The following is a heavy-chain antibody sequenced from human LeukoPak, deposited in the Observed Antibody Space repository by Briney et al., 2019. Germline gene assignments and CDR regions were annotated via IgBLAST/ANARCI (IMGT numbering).Heavy chain of an antibody. CDR3: AMGDGNSGFFGY. J-gene: IGHJ4*02. D-gene: IGHD4-23*01. CDR2: INTNTGNP. Sequence: GASVKISCKASVYIFTTYYMHWVRHAPGQGREWERWINTNTGNPTYVQGFTGRFVFSLDTSIRTAYLQISSLKAEDTAVYYCAMGDGNSGFFGYWGQGTLVTVSS. V-gene: IGHV7-4-1*02. CDR1: VYIFTTYY.